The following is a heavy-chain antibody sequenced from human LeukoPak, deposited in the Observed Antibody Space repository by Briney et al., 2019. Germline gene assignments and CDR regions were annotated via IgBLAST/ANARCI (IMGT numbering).Heavy chain of an antibody. V-gene: IGHV4-59*01. Sequence: PSETLSLTCTVSGGSISSYYWSWIRQPPGKGLEWIGYIYYSGSTNYNPSLKSRVTISVDTSKNQFSLKLSSVTAADTAVYYCAGDCSSTSCYKELNWGQGTLVTVSS. CDR3: AGDCSSTSCYKELN. J-gene: IGHJ4*02. CDR2: IYYSGST. D-gene: IGHD2-2*02. CDR1: GGSISSYY.